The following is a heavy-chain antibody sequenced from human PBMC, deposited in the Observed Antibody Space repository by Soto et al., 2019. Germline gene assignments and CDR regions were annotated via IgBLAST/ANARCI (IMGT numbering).Heavy chain of an antibody. D-gene: IGHD5-12*01. V-gene: IGHV1-69*01. J-gene: IGHJ4*02. Sequence: VQLVQSGAEVKKPGSSVKVSCKGSGGTFNSYGINWVRQAPGQGLEWMGGIIPLFGTAKYAQKFQARVTISAVESTSTVFMELRSLKPDDTALYYCAREMATIPAPFDSWGQGTLVTVSS. CDR3: AREMATIPAPFDS. CDR1: GGTFNSYG. CDR2: IIPLFGTA.